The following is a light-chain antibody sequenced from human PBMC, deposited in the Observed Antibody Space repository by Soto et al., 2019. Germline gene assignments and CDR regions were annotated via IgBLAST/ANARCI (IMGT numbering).Light chain of an antibody. J-gene: IGKJ4*01. CDR3: QQRSNWPLT. Sequence: EIVLTQSPATLSLSPGERATLSCRASQSVSSYLAWYQQKPAQAPRLLIYDASNRATGIPARFSGGGSGTDFPLTISSLEPEDFAVYYCQQRSNWPLTFGGGTKVEIK. CDR2: DAS. CDR1: QSVSSY. V-gene: IGKV3-11*01.